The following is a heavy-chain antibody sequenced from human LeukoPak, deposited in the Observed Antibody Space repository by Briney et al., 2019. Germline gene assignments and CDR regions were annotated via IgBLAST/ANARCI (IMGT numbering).Heavy chain of an antibody. J-gene: IGHJ4*02. V-gene: IGHV3-7*01. CDR3: ARDMVRGVLNPWYFDY. CDR2: IKQDGSEK. CDR1: GFTFSTYW. Sequence: GGSLRLSCAASGFTFSTYWMSWVRQAPGKGLEWVANIKQDGSEKYYVDSVKSRFTISRDNAKNSLYLQMNSLRAEDTAVYYCARDMVRGVLNPWYFDYWGQGTLVTVSS. D-gene: IGHD3-10*01.